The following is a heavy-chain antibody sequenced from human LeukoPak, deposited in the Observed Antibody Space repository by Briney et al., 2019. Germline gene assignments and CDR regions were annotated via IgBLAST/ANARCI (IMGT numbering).Heavy chain of an antibody. D-gene: IGHD6-13*01. J-gene: IGHJ6*02. Sequence: SETLSLTCTVSGGSISSYHWSWIRQPPGKGLEWIGYIYYSGSTNYNPSLKSRVTISVDTSKNQFSLKLSSVTAADTAVYYCARKGASSSWYVDYYYGMDVWGQGTTVTVSS. CDR1: GGSISSYH. V-gene: IGHV4-59*01. CDR3: ARKGASSSWYVDYYYGMDV. CDR2: IYYSGST.